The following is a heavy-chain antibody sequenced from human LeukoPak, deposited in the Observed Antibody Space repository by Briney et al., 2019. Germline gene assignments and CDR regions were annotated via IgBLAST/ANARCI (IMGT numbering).Heavy chain of an antibody. D-gene: IGHD2-15*01. J-gene: IGHJ4*02. CDR3: ARGSGPEDGSGPQDH. CDR2: IYTSGST. CDR1: GGSISSGSYY. Sequence: PSETLSLTCSVSGGSISSGSYYWSWIRQPAGKGLEWIGRIYTSGSTNYIPSLKSRLTISVDTSKNQLSLKLSSVTAADTARYYCARGSGPEDGSGPQDHWGQGTLVIVSS. V-gene: IGHV4-61*02.